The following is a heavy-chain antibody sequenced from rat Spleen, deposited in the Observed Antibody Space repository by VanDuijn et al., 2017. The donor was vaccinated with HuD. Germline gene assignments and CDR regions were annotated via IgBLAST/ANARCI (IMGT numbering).Heavy chain of an antibody. V-gene: IGHV2S30*01. J-gene: IGHJ2*01. CDR3: TREGGGYRAYFDY. CDR1: GFSLTGNN. CDR2: MRYDGDT. D-gene: IGHD1-11*01. Sequence: QVQLKESGPGLVQPSQTLSLTCTVSGFSLTGNNVHWVRQPPGKGLEWMGRMRYDGDTYYNSALKSRLSISRDTSKNQVFLKMNSLQTDDTAIYDCTREGGGYRAYFDYWGQGVMVTVSS.